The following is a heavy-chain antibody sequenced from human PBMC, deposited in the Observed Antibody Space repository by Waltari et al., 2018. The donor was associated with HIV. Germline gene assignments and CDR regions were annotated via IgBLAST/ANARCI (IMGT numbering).Heavy chain of an antibody. CDR3: ARDQVYSGNSPGRVGMDV. CDR2: SSYSGST. V-gene: IGHV4-59*01. Sequence: QVQLQESGPGVVQPSETLSLTCTVSESSITSYSWSWIRQPPGRGLEWIGYSSYSGSTNYNPSLKDRVTISRDTSTNQFSLGLTSVTAADTAVYYCARDQVYSGNSPGRVGMDVWGQGTTVTVSS. D-gene: IGHD1-26*01. J-gene: IGHJ6*02. CDR1: ESSITSYS.